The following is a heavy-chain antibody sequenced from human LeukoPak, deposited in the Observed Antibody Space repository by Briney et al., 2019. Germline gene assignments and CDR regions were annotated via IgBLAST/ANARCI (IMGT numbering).Heavy chain of an antibody. D-gene: IGHD3-3*01. J-gene: IGHJ3*02. CDR1: GFTVSSNY. V-gene: IGHV3-66*02. CDR3: ARDKGLWREAFHI. CDR2: IYTGGST. Sequence: GGSLRLSCAATGFTVSSNYMSWVRQAPGKGLEWVSVIYTGGSTYYADSVKGRFTISRDNSKNTLYLQMNSLRAEDTAVYYCARDKGLWREAFHIWGQGTMVTVSS.